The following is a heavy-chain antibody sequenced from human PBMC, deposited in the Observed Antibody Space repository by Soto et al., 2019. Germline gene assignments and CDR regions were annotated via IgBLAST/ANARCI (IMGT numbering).Heavy chain of an antibody. CDR1: GFTFSSYS. Sequence: GGSLRLSCAASGFTFSSYSMNWVRQAPGKGLEWVSSISSSSSYIYYADSVKGRFTISRDNAKNSLYLQMNSLRAEDTAVYYCARSGSGWPPEYFQHWGQGTLVTVSS. CDR3: ARSGSGWPPEYFQH. V-gene: IGHV3-21*01. J-gene: IGHJ1*01. D-gene: IGHD6-19*01. CDR2: ISSSSSYI.